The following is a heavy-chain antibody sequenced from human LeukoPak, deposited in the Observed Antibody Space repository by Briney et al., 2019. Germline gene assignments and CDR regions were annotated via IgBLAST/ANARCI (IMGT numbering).Heavy chain of an antibody. CDR2: ISGSGGST. V-gene: IGHV3-23*01. D-gene: IGHD2-2*01. CDR3: AKDIKGGDIVVVSAVGCYYYYGMDV. J-gene: IGHJ6*02. CDR1: GFTFSSYA. Sequence: GGSLRLSCAASGFTFSSYAMSWVRQAPGKGLEWVSAISGSGGSTYYADSVKGRFTISRDNSKNTLYLQMNSLRAEDTALYYCAKDIKGGDIVVVSAVGCYYYYGMDVWGQGTTVTVSS.